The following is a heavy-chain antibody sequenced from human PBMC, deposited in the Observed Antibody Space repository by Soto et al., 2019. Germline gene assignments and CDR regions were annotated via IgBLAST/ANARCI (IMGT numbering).Heavy chain of an antibody. CDR2: ISYDGSNK. J-gene: IGHJ6*02. CDR3: ARDLKRALYYYYGMDV. V-gene: IGHV3-30-3*01. Sequence: GGSRRFSCAASGFTFSSYAMHWVRQAPGKGLEWVAVISYDGSNKYYADSVKGRLTISRDNYKNTLYLQMNSLRAEDTAVYYCARDLKRALYYYYGMDVWGQGTTVTVSS. D-gene: IGHD3-9*01. CDR1: GFTFSSYA.